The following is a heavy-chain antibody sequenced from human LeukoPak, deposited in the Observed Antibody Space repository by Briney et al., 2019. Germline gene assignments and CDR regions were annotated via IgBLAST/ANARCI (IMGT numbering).Heavy chain of an antibody. Sequence: AETLVLTCTDSGGSFRSYYWSWIRQPPGKALEWIGLIFYTGSTTYSPSLKTRFTISLDTSKNKFYLKMSAVTAEDTAVYYCARQEGVGTCPLDNWGQGILVTVSS. J-gene: IGHJ4*02. D-gene: IGHD1-26*01. CDR3: ARQEGVGTCPLDN. V-gene: IGHV4-59*08. CDR1: GGSFRSYY. CDR2: IFYTGST.